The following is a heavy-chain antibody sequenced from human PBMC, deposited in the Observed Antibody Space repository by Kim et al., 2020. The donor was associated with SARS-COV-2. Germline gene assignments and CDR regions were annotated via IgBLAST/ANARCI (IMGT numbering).Heavy chain of an antibody. CDR2: ISGSGGST. CDR1: GFTFSSYA. D-gene: IGHD6-13*01. V-gene: IGHV3-23*01. J-gene: IGHJ6*02. Sequence: GGSLRLSCAASGFTFSSYAMSWVRQAPGKGLEWVSAISGSGGSTYYADSVKGRFTISRDNSKNTLYLQMNSLRAEDTAVYYCAKDSAAAGSPYYYYGMDVWGQGTTVTVSS. CDR3: AKDSAAAGSPYYYYGMDV.